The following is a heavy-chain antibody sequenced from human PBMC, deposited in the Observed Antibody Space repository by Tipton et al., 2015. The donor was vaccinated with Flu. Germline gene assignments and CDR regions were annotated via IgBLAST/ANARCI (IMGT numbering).Heavy chain of an antibody. Sequence: QLVQSGGGVVQPGRSLRLSCAASGFTFGSYGMDWVRQAPGKGLEWVAYLWFDGSHIHYADSVKGRFTVSRDNSKNTLYLQMNSVRDEDTAVYYCAREWSEFYMDVWGKGTAVTVSS. J-gene: IGHJ6*03. CDR3: AREWSEFYMDV. CDR1: GFTFGSYG. V-gene: IGHV3-33*01. D-gene: IGHD3-3*01. CDR2: LWFDGSHI.